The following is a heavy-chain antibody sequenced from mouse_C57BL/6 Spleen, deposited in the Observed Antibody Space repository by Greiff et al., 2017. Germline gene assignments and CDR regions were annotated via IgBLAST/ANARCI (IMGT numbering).Heavy chain of an antibody. CDR1: GYTFTDYE. D-gene: IGHD2-4*01. Sequence: VKLQESGAELVRPGASVTLSCKASGYTFTDYEMHWVKQTPVHGLEWIGAIDPETGGTAYNQKFKGKAILTADKSSSTAYMELRSLTSEDSAVYYCTRYDYDFAYWGQGTLVTVSA. V-gene: IGHV1-15*01. J-gene: IGHJ3*01. CDR2: IDPETGGT. CDR3: TRYDYDFAY.